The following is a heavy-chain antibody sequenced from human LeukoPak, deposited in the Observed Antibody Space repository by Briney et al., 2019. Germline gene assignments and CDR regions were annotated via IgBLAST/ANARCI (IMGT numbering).Heavy chain of an antibody. V-gene: IGHV3-15*01. CDR1: GLTFRNAW. D-gene: IGHD4-17*01. Sequence: GGSLTLSCAASGLTFRNAWMSWVRQPPGKGLEWIGRIKSNTDRWTVEHAPPVKGRFTISTDHSRNTLSLEMNSLKTEATAVYYCTTDPGDYDIFWGRGTLVTVSS. J-gene: IGHJ4*02. CDR3: TTDPGDYDIF. CDR2: IKSNTDRWTV.